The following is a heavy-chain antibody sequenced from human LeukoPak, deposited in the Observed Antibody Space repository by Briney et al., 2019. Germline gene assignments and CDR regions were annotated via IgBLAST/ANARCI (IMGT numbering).Heavy chain of an antibody. CDR3: AAGSSGYYYGYFDY. Sequence: GTSVKASCKASGFTFTSSAVQWVRQARGQRLEWIGWIVVGSGNTNYAQKFQERVTITRDMSTSTAYMELSSLRSEDTAVYYCAAGSSGYYYGYFDYWGQGTLVTVSS. CDR1: GFTFTSSA. V-gene: IGHV1-58*01. CDR2: IVVGSGNT. D-gene: IGHD3-22*01. J-gene: IGHJ4*02.